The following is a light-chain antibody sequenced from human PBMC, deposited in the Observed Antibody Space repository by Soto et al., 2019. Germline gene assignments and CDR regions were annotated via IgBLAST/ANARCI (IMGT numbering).Light chain of an antibody. CDR3: SSYTSSITVE. CDR2: EVS. V-gene: IGLV2-14*01. J-gene: IGLJ2*01. Sequence: QPVLTQPASVSGSPGQSITISCTGTSSDVGGYKYVSWYQHHPGKAPKLMIYEVSNRPSGVSDRFSGSKSGNTASLTISGLQAEDEADYYCSSYTSSITVEFGGGTKLTVL. CDR1: SSDVGGYKY.